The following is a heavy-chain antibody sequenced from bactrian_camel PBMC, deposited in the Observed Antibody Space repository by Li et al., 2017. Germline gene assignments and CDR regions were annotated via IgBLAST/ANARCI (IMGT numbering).Heavy chain of an antibody. Sequence: HVQLVESGGGSVQAGGSLRLSCTASEYTLTHFSMGWFRQAPGKQREGVAAIDSDGTTNYADSVKGRFTISQDNTKNTLYLQMNSLKPEDTAIYYCAADRTWWNLSGIPKYHYSGQGTQVTVSS. J-gene: IGHJ4*01. D-gene: IGHD7*01. CDR2: IDSDGTT. CDR1: EYTLTHFS. CDR3: AADRTWWNLSGIPKYHY. V-gene: IGHV3S53*01.